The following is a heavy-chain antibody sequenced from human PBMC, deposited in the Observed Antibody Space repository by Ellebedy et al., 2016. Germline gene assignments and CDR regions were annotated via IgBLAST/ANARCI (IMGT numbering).Heavy chain of an antibody. V-gene: IGHV4-39*07. D-gene: IGHD6-19*01. Sequence: SETLSLTCTVSGGSISSSHYYWGWIRQPPGTGLEWIGTIYYSGKTYYTPSLKSRVTISLDTSKNQFSLRLTSVTAADTAVYYCARQGGIAVPGTNWFDPWGQGTLVTVSS. J-gene: IGHJ5*02. CDR3: ARQGGIAVPGTNWFDP. CDR1: GGSISSSHYY. CDR2: IYYSGKT.